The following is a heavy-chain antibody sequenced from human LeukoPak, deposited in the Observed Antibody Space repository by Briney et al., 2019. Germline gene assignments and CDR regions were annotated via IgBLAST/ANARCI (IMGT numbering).Heavy chain of an antibody. CDR1: GFTFSSYA. D-gene: IGHD5-18*01. CDR2: ISFDGSDI. J-gene: IGHJ4*02. Sequence: PGRSLRLSCAASGFTFSSYALHWVRQAPGKGLKWVAIISFDGSDIYYADSVKGRFTISRDNSKHTLYLQMNSLRAEDTAVYYCARGYSYGYERFDYWGQGTLVTVSS. V-gene: IGHV3-30*04. CDR3: ARGYSYGYERFDY.